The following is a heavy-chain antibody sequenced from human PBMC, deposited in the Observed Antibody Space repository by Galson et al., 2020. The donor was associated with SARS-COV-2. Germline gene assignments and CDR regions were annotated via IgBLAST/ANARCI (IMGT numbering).Heavy chain of an antibody. D-gene: IGHD6-13*01. J-gene: IGHJ4*02. CDR2: ISGSADRT. CDR3: AKGRGAAAAGGGPD. CDR1: GFTFSSYA. V-gene: IGHV3-23*01. Sequence: GESLKISCAASGFTFSSYAMKWVRQAPGKGLEWVSSISGSADRTWYADSVKGRFTISRDNSKNTLYLQMNSLRAEDTAVYFCAKGRGAAAAGGGPDWGPGTLVSVSS.